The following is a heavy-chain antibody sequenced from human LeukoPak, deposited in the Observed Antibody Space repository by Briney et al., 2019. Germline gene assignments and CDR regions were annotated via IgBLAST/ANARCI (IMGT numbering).Heavy chain of an antibody. CDR2: INHSGST. J-gene: IGHJ4*02. D-gene: IGHD4/OR15-4a*01. V-gene: IGHV4-34*01. CDR1: GGSFSGYY. CDR3: ARGPAKMRASDY. Sequence: SETLSLTCAVYGGSFSGYYWSWIRQPPGKGLEWIGEINHSGSTNYNPSLKSRVTISVDTSKNQFSLKLSSVTAADTAVYYFARGPAKMRASDYWGQGTLVTVSS.